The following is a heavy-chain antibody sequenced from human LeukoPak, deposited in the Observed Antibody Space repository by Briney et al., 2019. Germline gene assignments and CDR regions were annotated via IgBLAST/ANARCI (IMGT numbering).Heavy chain of an antibody. CDR2: ISAYNGNT. J-gene: IGHJ5*02. Sequence: ASVKVTCKASGYTFTSNGISWVRHGQAQGLEWMGWISAYNGNTNYAQKLQGKVTMTTDTSTSTAYMELRSLRSDDTAVYYCARDRYAPWGQGTLVTVSS. V-gene: IGHV1-18*04. D-gene: IGHD2-8*01. CDR1: GYTFTSNG. CDR3: ARDRYAP.